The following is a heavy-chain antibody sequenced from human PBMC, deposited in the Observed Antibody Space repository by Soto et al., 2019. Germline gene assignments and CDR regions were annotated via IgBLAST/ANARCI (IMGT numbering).Heavy chain of an antibody. CDR2: ISSSSSYI. CDR3: ARHFYEYIWGSYHDY. J-gene: IGHJ4*02. CDR1: GFTFSSYS. Sequence: GGSLRLSCAASGFTFSSYSMNWVRQAPGKGLEWVSSISSSSSYIYYADSVKGRFTISRDNAKNSLYLQMNSLRAEDTAVYYCARHFYEYIWGSYHDYWGQGTLVTVSS. V-gene: IGHV3-21*01. D-gene: IGHD3-16*01.